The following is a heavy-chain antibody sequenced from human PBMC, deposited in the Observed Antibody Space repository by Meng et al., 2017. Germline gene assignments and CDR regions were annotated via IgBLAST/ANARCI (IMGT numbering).Heavy chain of an antibody. D-gene: IGHD3-10*01. CDR2: ISAYNGNT. Sequence: VQLVQCGAWVKKPGASLKVPCKASGYTFTSDGISWVRQAPGQGLEWMGWISAYNGNTNYAQKLQGRVTMTTDTSTSTAYMELRSLRSDDTAVYYCARDPGYYGSGSFYWYFDLWGRGTLVTVSS. CDR3: ARDPGYYGSGSFYWYFDL. J-gene: IGHJ2*01. V-gene: IGHV1-18*01. CDR1: GYTFTSDG.